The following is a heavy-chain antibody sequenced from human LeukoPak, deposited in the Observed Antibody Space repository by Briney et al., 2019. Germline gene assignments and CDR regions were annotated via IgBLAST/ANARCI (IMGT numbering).Heavy chain of an antibody. Sequence: SETLSLTCTVSGGSISSYYWSWIRQPPGKGLEWIGYIYYSGSTNYNPSLKSRVTISVDTSKNQFSLKLSSVTAAGTAVYYCARQDFRWFDPWGQGTLVTVSS. V-gene: IGHV4-59*08. D-gene: IGHD3-3*01. CDR3: ARQDFRWFDP. J-gene: IGHJ5*02. CDR1: GGSISSYY. CDR2: IYYSGST.